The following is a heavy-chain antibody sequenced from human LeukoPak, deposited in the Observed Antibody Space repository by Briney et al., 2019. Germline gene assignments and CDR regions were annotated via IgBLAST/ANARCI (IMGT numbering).Heavy chain of an antibody. J-gene: IGHJ4*02. CDR1: GFTFSSYA. Sequence: GRSLRLSCAASGFTFSSYAMHWVRQAPGKGLEWVAVISYDGSNKYYADSVKGRFTISRDNSENTLYLQMNSLRAEDTAVYYCARDGAYRTRTFDYWGQGTLVTVSS. CDR2: ISYDGSNK. V-gene: IGHV3-30-3*01. CDR3: ARDGAYRTRTFDY. D-gene: IGHD3-16*01.